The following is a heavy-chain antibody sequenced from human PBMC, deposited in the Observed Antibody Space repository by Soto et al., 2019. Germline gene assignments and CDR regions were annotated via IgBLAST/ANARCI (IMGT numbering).Heavy chain of an antibody. CDR1: GDSVCSNSAA. J-gene: IGHJ6*03. D-gene: IGHD6-6*01. Sequence: SQTLSLTCTISGDSVCSNSAAWNWIRQSPSRGFEWLGRTYYRSKWYNDYAVSVKSRITINPDTSKNQFSLQLNSVTPEDTAVYYCARDSSSSGDYYYYMDVWGKGTTVTVSS. CDR3: ARDSSSSGDYYYYMDV. V-gene: IGHV6-1*01. CDR2: TYYRSKWYN.